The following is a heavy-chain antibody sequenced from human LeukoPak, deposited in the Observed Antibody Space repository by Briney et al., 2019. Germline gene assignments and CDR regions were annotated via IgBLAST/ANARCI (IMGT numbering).Heavy chain of an antibody. J-gene: IGHJ5*02. D-gene: IGHD4-11*01. CDR2: ISPYSGET. CDR3: AREDNNSDRWFDP. Sequence: APVKVSCKASGYSFTGYYIHWVRQAPGQGLEWMGRISPYSGETKYGQNFQGRVTMTTDTSISTAYMELSRLISDDTAVYYCAREDNNSDRWFDPWGQGTLVTVSS. V-gene: IGHV1-2*06. CDR1: GYSFTGYY.